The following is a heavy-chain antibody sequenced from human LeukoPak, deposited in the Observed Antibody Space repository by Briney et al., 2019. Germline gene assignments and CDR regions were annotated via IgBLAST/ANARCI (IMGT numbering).Heavy chain of an antibody. J-gene: IGHJ4*02. V-gene: IGHV3-33*08. CDR2: IWYDGSNK. Sequence: GGSLRLSCGVSGFTFSSNSMNWVRQAPGKGLEWVAVIWYDGSNKYYADSVKGRFTISRDNSKNTLYLQMNSLRAEDTAVYYCARGGGYNYEGLDYWGREPWSPSPQ. D-gene: IGHD5-24*01. CDR3: ARGGGYNYEGLDY. CDR1: GFTFSSNS.